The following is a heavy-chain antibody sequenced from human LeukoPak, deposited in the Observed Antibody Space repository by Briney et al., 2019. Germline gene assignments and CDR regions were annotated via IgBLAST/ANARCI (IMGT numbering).Heavy chain of an antibody. CDR2: IWYDGRNK. CDR3: ARDTEGLVDY. Sequence: GKSLRLSCAASGFTFSSYGMHWVRQAPGKGLEWVAVIWYDGRNKHYADSVKGRFTISRDNARNTLFLQMNSLRAEDTAVYYCARDTEGLVDYWGQGTLVTVSS. V-gene: IGHV3-33*01. CDR1: GFTFSSYG. J-gene: IGHJ4*02.